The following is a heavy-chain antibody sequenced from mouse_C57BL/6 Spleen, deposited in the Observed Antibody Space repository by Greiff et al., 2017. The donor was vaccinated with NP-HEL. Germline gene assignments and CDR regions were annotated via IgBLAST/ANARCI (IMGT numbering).Heavy chain of an antibody. CDR1: GYTFTSYW. V-gene: IGHV1-64*01. Sequence: QVQLQQPGAELVKPGASVKLSCKASGYTFTSYWMHWVKQRPGQGLEWIGMIHPNSGSTNYNEKFKSKATLTVDKSSSTAYMQLSSLTSEDSAVYYCARPIYYDYDGDYFDYWGQGTTLTVSS. D-gene: IGHD2-4*01. J-gene: IGHJ2*01. CDR2: IHPNSGST. CDR3: ARPIYYDYDGDYFDY.